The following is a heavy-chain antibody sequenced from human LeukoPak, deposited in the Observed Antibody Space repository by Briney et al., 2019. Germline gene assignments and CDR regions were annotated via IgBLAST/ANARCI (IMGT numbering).Heavy chain of an antibody. V-gene: IGHV3-9*01. CDR2: ISWNSGSI. D-gene: IGHD5-18*01. Sequence: GGSLRLSCAASGFAFDDYAMHWVRQAPGKGLEWVSGISWNSGSIGYADSVKGRFTISRDNAKNSLYLQMNSLRAEDTALYYCAKGESFRGYSYGYMDPLLVWGQGTLVTVSS. CDR1: GFAFDDYA. CDR3: AKGESFRGYSYGYMDPLLV. J-gene: IGHJ4*02.